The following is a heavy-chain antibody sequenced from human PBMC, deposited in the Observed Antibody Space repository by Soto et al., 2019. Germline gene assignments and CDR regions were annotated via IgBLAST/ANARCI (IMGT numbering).Heavy chain of an antibody. Sequence: QVQLVQSGVEVKKPGASVKVSCKASGYIFTSYGISWVRQAPGQGLEWMGWISAHNGNRKYAQKLQGRVTMTTDTPTSTAYMELRSLRSDDTAVYYCARDLGGFPDYWGQGTLVTVSS. V-gene: IGHV1-18*01. CDR2: ISAHNGNR. CDR1: GYIFTSYG. D-gene: IGHD5-12*01. J-gene: IGHJ4*02. CDR3: ARDLGGFPDY.